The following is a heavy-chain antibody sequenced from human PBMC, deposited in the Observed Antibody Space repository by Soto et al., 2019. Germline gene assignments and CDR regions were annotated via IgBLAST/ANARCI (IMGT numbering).Heavy chain of an antibody. CDR1: GGSISSSNW. V-gene: IGHV4-4*02. J-gene: IGHJ5*02. CDR3: ARGRSYYDFWSGSRWFDP. CDR2: IYHSGST. Sequence: SETLSLTCAVSGGSISSSNWWSWVRQPPGKGLEWIGEIYHSGSTNYNPSLKSRVTISVDKSKNQFSLKLSSVTAADTAVYYCARGRSYYDFWSGSRWFDPWGQGTLVTVSS. D-gene: IGHD3-3*01.